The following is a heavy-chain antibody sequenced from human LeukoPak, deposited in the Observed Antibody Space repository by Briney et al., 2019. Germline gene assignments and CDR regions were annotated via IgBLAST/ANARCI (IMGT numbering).Heavy chain of an antibody. Sequence: PGGSLRLSCAASGFTFSSHGMHWVRQAPGKGLEWVAFIRYDGSNKYYADSVKGRFTISRDNSKNTLYLQMNSLRAEDTAVYYCAKGLGIAIAAAIVDYWGQGTLVTVSS. D-gene: IGHD7-27*01. CDR2: IRYDGSNK. V-gene: IGHV3-30*02. CDR1: GFTFSSHG. CDR3: AKGLGIAIAAAIVDY. J-gene: IGHJ4*02.